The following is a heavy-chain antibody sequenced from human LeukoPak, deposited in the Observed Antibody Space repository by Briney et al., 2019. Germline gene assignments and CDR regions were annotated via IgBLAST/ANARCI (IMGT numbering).Heavy chain of an antibody. CDR2: ISYDGSNK. V-gene: IGHV3-30-3*01. CDR1: GFTFSSYA. J-gene: IGHJ3*02. D-gene: IGHD3-10*01. Sequence: GGSLRLSCAASGFTFSSYAMHWVRQAPGKGLEWVAVISYDGSNKYYADSVKGRFTISRDNSKNTLYLQMNSLRAEDTAVYYCARNLRIMVRDTPDAFDIWGQGTMVTVSS. CDR3: ARNLRIMVRDTPDAFDI.